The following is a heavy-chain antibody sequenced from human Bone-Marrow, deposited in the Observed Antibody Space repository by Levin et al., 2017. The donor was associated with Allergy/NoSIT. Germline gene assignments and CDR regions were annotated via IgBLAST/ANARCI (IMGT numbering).Heavy chain of an antibody. Sequence: GGSLRLYCAASGFTFSGYWMSWVRQAPGKGLEWVANIKEDGSEKLYVDSVKGRFTISRDNAKNSLYLQMNSLRAEDTAVYYCARDCSGGRCFGEFDYWGQGTLVTVSS. CDR1: GFTFSGYW. J-gene: IGHJ4*02. V-gene: IGHV3-7*04. CDR2: IKEDGSEK. CDR3: ARDCSGGRCFGEFDY. D-gene: IGHD2-15*01.